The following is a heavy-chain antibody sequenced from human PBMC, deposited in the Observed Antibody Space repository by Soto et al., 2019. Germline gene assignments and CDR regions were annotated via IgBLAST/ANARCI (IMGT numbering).Heavy chain of an antibody. Sequence: TLSLTCTVSGGSISSGGYYWSWIRQHPGKGLEWIGYIYYSGSTYYNPSLKSRVTISVDTSKNQFSLKLSAVTAADTAVYYCARGEYSSSWYRPVGYCSGGSCYGWFDPWGQGTLVTVSS. CDR3: ARGEYSSSWYRPVGYCSGGSCYGWFDP. D-gene: IGHD2-15*01. V-gene: IGHV4-31*03. CDR2: IYYSGST. CDR1: GGSISSGGYY. J-gene: IGHJ5*02.